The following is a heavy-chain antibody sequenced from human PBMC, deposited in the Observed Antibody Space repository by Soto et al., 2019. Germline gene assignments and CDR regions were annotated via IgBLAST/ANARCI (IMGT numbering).Heavy chain of an antibody. CDR2: IYYSGST. CDR3: ARYYYDSSGHPD. J-gene: IGHJ4*02. CDR1: GGSISSGDYY. V-gene: IGHV4-30-4*01. Sequence: KASETLSLTCTVSGGSISSGDYYWSWIRQPPGKGLEWIGYIYYSGSTYYNPSLKSRVTISVDTSKNQFSLKLSSVTAADTAVYYCARYYYDSSGHPDWGQGTLVTVSS. D-gene: IGHD3-22*01.